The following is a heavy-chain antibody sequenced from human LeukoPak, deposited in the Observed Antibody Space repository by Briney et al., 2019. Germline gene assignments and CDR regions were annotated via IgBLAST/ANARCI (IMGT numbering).Heavy chain of an antibody. Sequence: GGSLRLSCAASGLIVSSNYMSWVRQAPGKGLEWVSVIYSGGSIYYADSVKGRFTISRDSAKNSLYLQMNSLRAEDTALYHCARDRRAVPYAKYSGLDVWGQGTTVTVSS. CDR2: IYSGGSI. CDR3: ARDRRAVPYAKYSGLDV. J-gene: IGHJ6*02. CDR1: GLIVSSNY. V-gene: IGHV3-53*01. D-gene: IGHD2-2*01.